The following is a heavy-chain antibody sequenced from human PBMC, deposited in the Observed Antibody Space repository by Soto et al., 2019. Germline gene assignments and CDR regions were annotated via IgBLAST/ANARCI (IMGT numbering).Heavy chain of an antibody. V-gene: IGHV3-30-3*01. CDR1: GFTFSSYA. J-gene: IGHJ6*02. CDR2: ISYDGSNK. CDR3: ARETFCSGGSCFYYYYGMDV. Sequence: QVQLVESGGGVVQPGRSLRLSCAASGFTFSSYAMHWVRQAPGKGLEWVAVISYDGSNKYYADSVKGRFTISRDNSKNTLYLQMNSLRAEDTAVYYCARETFCSGGSCFYYYYGMDVWGQGTTVTVSS. D-gene: IGHD2-15*01.